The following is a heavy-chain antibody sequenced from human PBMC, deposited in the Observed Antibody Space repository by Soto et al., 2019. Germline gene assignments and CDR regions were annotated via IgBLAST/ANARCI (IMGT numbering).Heavy chain of an antibody. V-gene: IGHV1-69*01. CDR3: ARLRRDWGDAFDL. J-gene: IGHJ3*01. CDR1: GGPFGSSA. CDR2: IIPVFDKA. D-gene: IGHD3-16*01. Sequence: QVQLVQSGADVKKPGSSVKVSCKTSGGPFGSSAISWVRQAPAQGLEWMGEIIPVFDKANYAQTFQGRLTITADEPTGTVFMQLSSLRSEDTAVYFCARLRRDWGDAFDLWGLVTFVTVSS.